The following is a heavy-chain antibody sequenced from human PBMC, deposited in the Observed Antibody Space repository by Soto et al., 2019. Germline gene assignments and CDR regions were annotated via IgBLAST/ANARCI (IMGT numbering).Heavy chain of an antibody. CDR3: ARRISKFRYYFNSMDV. V-gene: IGHV5-51*01. CDR1: GYTFTDYW. D-gene: IGHD4-4*01. Sequence: PGESLKISCKGSGYTFTDYWIDWVRLLRGKGLEWMGIIYPGDSDTRYSPSFQGHVTITVAKSSSTAYLQWNTLKASDTPMYYCARRISKFRYYFNSMDVRGQRTTFTVCS. CDR2: IYPGDSDT. J-gene: IGHJ6*02.